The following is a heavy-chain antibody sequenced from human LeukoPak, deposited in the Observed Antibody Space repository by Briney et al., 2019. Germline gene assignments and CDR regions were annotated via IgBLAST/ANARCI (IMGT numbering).Heavy chain of an antibody. CDR2: ISTSGSST. CDR3: ARVPGRYAFDF. J-gene: IGHJ3*01. Sequence: GGSLRLSCAAAGFTFSDYYMSWIRQAPGKGPEWVSYISTSGSSTNYADSVKGRFTISRDNAKNSLYLQMDRLRAEDTAVYYCARVPGRYAFDFWGQGTMVTVSS. V-gene: IGHV3-11*03. CDR1: GFTFSDYY. D-gene: IGHD2-15*01.